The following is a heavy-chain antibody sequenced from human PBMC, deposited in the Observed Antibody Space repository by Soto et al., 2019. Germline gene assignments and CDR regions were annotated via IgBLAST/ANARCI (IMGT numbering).Heavy chain of an antibody. D-gene: IGHD3-16*01. CDR2: ISSSSTGI. CDR3: TRAGRSAVVVGELGYFCYGMDV. V-gene: IGHV3-48*02. J-gene: IGHJ6*04. CDR1: GFTFSSYS. Sequence: EEHLVESGGALVQRGGSLRLSCAASGFTFSSYSMKWVRQAPGKGLEWVSYISSSSTGIYYADSVKGRFIISRDNAKNSLYLQMNNLRDWDTAVYYCTRAGRSAVVVGELGYFCYGMDVWGKGTTVTVP.